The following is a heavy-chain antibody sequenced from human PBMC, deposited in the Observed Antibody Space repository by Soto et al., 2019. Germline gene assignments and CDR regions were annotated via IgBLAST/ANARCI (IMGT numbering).Heavy chain of an antibody. CDR1: GFTFSGSA. CDR2: IRSKANSYAT. Sequence: EVQLVESGGGLVQPGGSLKLSCAASGFTFSGSAMHWVRQASGKGLEWVGRIRSKANSYATAYAASVKDRFTISRDDSKNTAYLQINSLKTEDAAVYYCGYGDGAFDIWGQGTMVTVSS. V-gene: IGHV3-73*01. D-gene: IGHD4-17*01. CDR3: GYGDGAFDI. J-gene: IGHJ3*02.